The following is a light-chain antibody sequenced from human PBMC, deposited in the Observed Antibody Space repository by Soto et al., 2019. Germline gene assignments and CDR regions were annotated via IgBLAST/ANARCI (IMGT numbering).Light chain of an antibody. V-gene: IGKV3-11*01. Sequence: EIVLTQSPATLSLSPGERATLSCRASQSVISYLAWFQQRPGQAPRLLIYDTSNRATGIPARFSGSGSGTDFTLTISSVEPEDGAVYYCKQRYMRPKITFGQGTRLEIK. CDR3: KQRYMRPKIT. CDR2: DTS. CDR1: QSVISY. J-gene: IGKJ5*01.